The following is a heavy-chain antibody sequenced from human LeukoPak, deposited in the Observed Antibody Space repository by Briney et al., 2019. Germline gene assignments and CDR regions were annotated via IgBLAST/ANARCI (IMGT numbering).Heavy chain of an antibody. V-gene: IGHV3-20*04. CDR1: GFTFDDYG. D-gene: IGHD6-6*01. J-gene: IGHJ4*02. Sequence: GGSLRLSCAASGFTFDDYGMSWVRQAPGKGLEWVSGINWNGGSTGYANSVKGRFTISRDNAKNSLYLQMNSLRAEDTAVYYCARGTYMSSSSLDYDYWGQGTLVTVSS. CDR2: INWNGGST. CDR3: ARGTYMSSSSLDYDY.